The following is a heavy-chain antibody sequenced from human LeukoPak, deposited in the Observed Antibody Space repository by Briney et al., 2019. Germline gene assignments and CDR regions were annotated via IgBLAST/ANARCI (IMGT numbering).Heavy chain of an antibody. D-gene: IGHD6-6*01. CDR3: ARGIAARPGY. V-gene: IGHV3-21*01. CDR2: ISSSSSYI. Sequence: GGSLRLSCAASGFTFSSYSMNSVRQAPGKRLEWVSSISSSSSYIYYADSVKGRFTISRANAKNSLYQQMNSLRAEDTAVYYCARGIAARPGYWGQGTLVTVSS. CDR1: GFTFSSYS. J-gene: IGHJ4*02.